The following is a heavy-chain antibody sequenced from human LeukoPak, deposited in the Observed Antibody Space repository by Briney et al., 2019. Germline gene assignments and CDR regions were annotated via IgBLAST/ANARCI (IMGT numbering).Heavy chain of an antibody. CDR2: IKAHSGLT. Sequence: GSPNVSCKPSGYSFYDYYLHWVRQAPGQGLEWMARIKAHSGLTNTAPKFQGRVTLTTETSITTAYMELTSLISGDTALYYCARDSSDVLTVYYHFWGQGTLVTASS. V-gene: IGHV1-2*06. CDR3: ARDSSDVLTVYYHF. D-gene: IGHD3-9*01. CDR1: GYSFYDYY. J-gene: IGHJ4*02.